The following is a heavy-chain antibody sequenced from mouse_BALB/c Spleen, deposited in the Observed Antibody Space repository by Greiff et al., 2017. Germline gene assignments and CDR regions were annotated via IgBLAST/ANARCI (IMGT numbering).Heavy chain of an antibody. CDR2: ISSGGSYT. J-gene: IGHJ2*01. CDR3: ARHYYGSSQGDYFDY. V-gene: IGHV5-6*01. CDR1: GFTFSSYG. D-gene: IGHD1-1*01. Sequence: EVQRVESGGDLVKPGGSLKLSCAASGFTFSSYGMSWVRQTPDKRLEWVATISSGGSYTYYPDSVKGRFTISRDNAKNTLYLQMSSLKSEDTAMYYCARHYYGSSQGDYFDYWGQGTTLTVSS.